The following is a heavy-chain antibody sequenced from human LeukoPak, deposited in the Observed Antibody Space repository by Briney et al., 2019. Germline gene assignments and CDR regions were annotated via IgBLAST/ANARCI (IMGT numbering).Heavy chain of an antibody. V-gene: IGHV4-59*01. Sequence: PSETLSLTCTVSGGSISSYYWSWIRQPPGKGLEWIGYIYYSGSTNYNPSLTRRVTISVDTSKNQFSLKLSSVTAADTAVYYCAREIGGIAAAGRGVYFDYWGQGTLVTVSS. D-gene: IGHD6-13*01. CDR3: AREIGGIAAAGRGVYFDY. CDR1: GGSISSYY. CDR2: IYYSGST. J-gene: IGHJ4*02.